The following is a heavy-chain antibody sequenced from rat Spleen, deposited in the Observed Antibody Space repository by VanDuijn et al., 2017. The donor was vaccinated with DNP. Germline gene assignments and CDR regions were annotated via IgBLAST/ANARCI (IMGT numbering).Heavy chain of an antibody. D-gene: IGHD1-10*01. V-gene: IGHV5S10*01. J-gene: IGHJ1*01. CDR1: EFTFSNSD. CDR2: IIYDGSRT. CDR3: ATVGTTTTRWYFDF. Sequence: EVQLVESGGGLVQPGRSLKLSCAASEFTFSNSDVAWVRQAPTRGLEWVASIIYDGSRTYYRDSVKGRFTISRDNAKSTLYLQMDSLRSEDTATYYCATVGTTTTRWYFDFWGPGTMVTVSS.